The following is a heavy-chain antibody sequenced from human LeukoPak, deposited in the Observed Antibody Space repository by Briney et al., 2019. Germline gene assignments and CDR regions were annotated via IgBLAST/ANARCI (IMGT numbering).Heavy chain of an antibody. CDR1: GYTFTSYG. CDR2: ISAYNGNT. Sequence: ASVKVSCKASGYTFTSYGISWVRQAPGQGLEWMGWISAYNGNTNYAQKLQGRVTMTEDTSTDTAYMELSSLRSEDTAVYYCATGSSGYYYVPGFDYWGQGTLVTVSS. D-gene: IGHD3-22*01. V-gene: IGHV1-18*01. J-gene: IGHJ4*02. CDR3: ATGSSGYYYVPGFDY.